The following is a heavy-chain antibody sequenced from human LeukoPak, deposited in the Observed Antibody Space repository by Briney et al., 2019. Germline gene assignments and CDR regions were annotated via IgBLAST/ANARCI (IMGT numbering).Heavy chain of an antibody. CDR1: GGSIRSTSYY. D-gene: IGHD6-19*01. CDR2: VHYSGST. Sequence: SETLSLTCTVSGGSIRSTSYYWGWIRQPPGKGLEWLGSVHYSGSTYDNPSLKSRVAISVDTSKNQFSLNLISVTAADTAVYYCARRSTVAGRGRFDPWGQGTLVTVSS. CDR3: ARRSTVAGRGRFDP. V-gene: IGHV4-39*01. J-gene: IGHJ5*02.